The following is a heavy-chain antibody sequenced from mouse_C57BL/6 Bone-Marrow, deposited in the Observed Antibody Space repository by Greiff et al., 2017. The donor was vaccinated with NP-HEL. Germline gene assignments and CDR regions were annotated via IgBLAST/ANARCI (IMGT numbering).Heavy chain of an antibody. V-gene: IGHV5-4*01. D-gene: IGHD2-3*01. CDR1: GFTFSSYA. J-gene: IGHJ2*01. CDR3: ARDLYDGYSPFDY. Sequence: EVQVVESGGGLVKPGGSLKLSCAASGFTFSSYAMSWVRQTPEKRLEWVATISDGGSYTYYPDNVKGRFTISRDNAKNNLYLQMSHLKSEDTAMYYCARDLYDGYSPFDYWGQGTTLTVSS. CDR2: ISDGGSYT.